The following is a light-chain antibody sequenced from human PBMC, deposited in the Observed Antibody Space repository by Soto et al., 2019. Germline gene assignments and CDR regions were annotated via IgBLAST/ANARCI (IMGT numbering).Light chain of an antibody. CDR3: QQYNDNWT. CDR1: QSISSW. V-gene: IGKV1-5*03. CDR2: KAY. J-gene: IGKJ1*01. Sequence: DIQMTQSPSTLSASVGDRVTITCRASQSISSWLAWYQQKPGTAPKLLIYKAYTLQSGVQSRISGSGSGTEFTLTISSLQPDDSATYYCQQYNDNWTFGQGTKVE.